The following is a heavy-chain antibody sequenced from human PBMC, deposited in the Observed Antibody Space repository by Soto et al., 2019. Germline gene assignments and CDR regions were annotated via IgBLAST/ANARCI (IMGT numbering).Heavy chain of an antibody. J-gene: IGHJ4*02. CDR1: GFSVNNNY. Sequence: GSLRLSCAASGFSVNNNYMTWVRQTPGRRPEWVAVIYTRGSTHYADFATGRFTFSRDNSKNTLYLQMNSLRPEDTTVYYCAKLWGYYFESWGPGTLVTVPQ. D-gene: IGHD2-21*01. CDR2: IYTRGST. CDR3: AKLWGYYFES. V-gene: IGHV3-53*01.